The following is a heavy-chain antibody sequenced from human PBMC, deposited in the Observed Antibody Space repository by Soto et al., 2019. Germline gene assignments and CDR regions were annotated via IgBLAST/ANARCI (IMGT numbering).Heavy chain of an antibody. CDR1: GFIFSSYT. Sequence: GGSLRLSCAASGFIFSSYTMHWVRQAPGKGLEWVGVITYDGSNQYYADSVKGRFTISRDNSRNMLFLQMNSLRPDDTAVYYCARAPSGSYREFDCCGRGTRVTVSS. CDR2: ITYDGSNQ. D-gene: IGHD1-26*01. V-gene: IGHV3-30-3*01. CDR3: ARAPSGSYREFDC. J-gene: IGHJ4*02.